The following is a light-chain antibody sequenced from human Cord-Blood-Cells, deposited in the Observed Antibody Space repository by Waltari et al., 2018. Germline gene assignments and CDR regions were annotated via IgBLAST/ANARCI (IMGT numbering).Light chain of an antibody. J-gene: IGLJ1*01. V-gene: IGLV2-14*03. CDR1: SSDVGGYNY. Sequence: QSALTQPASVSGSPGQSITISCTGTSSDVGGYNYVSWYQPHPGKAPKLMIYDVSNRPSGVSNRFSGSKSGNTASLTISGLQAEDEADYYCSSYTSSLYVFGTGTKVTVL. CDR2: DVS. CDR3: SSYTSSLYV.